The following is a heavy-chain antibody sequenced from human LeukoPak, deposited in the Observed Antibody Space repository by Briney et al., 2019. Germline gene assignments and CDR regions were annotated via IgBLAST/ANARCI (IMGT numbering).Heavy chain of an antibody. CDR1: GFTFSTYA. V-gene: IGHV3-23*01. CDR2: ISGGGGDI. CDR3: ARSYVGADRYFDY. J-gene: IGHJ4*02. D-gene: IGHD1-26*01. Sequence: GGSLRPSCAASGFTFSTYAMSWVRQAPGKGLEWVSAISGGGGDIYYADSVKGRFTISRDNSKNTLYLQMNSLRAEDTAVYYCARSYVGADRYFDYWGQGTLVTVSS.